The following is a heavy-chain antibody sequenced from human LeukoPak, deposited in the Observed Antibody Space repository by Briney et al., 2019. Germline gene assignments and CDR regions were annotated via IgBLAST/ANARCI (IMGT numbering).Heavy chain of an antibody. CDR2: INHSGST. J-gene: IGHJ5*02. D-gene: IGHD3-16*01. CDR3: ARLSLYRLKDWARDNWFDP. V-gene: IGHV4-39*07. Sequence: SETLSLTCTVSGGSTITNSYYWGWIRQPPGKGLEWIGEINHSGSTNYNPSLKSRVTISVDTSKNQFSLKLSSVTAADTAVYYCARLSLYRLKDWARDNWFDPWGQGTLVTVSS. CDR1: GGSTITNSYY.